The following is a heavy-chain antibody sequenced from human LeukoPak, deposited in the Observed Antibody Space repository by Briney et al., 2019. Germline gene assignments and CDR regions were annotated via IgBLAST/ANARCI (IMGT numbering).Heavy chain of an antibody. J-gene: IGHJ4*02. Sequence: SGGSLRLSCAASGFTFSSNYMSWVRQAPGKGLEWVSVIYSGGSTYYADSVKGRFTISRHNSKNTLYLQMNSLRAEDTAVYYCARGVATILSQYYFDYWGQGTLVTVSS. CDR3: ARGVATILSQYYFDY. D-gene: IGHD5-12*01. V-gene: IGHV3-53*04. CDR1: GFTFSSNY. CDR2: IYSGGST.